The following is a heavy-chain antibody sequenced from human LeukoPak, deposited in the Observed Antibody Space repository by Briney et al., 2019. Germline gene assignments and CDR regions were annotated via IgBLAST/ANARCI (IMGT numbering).Heavy chain of an antibody. V-gene: IGHV4-59*03. J-gene: IGHJ4*02. CDR1: GGSISSYY. CDR3: ARNGPHYYDKSGYLDS. CDR2: IDYSRDT. Sequence: SETLSLTCTVSGGSISSYYWSWIRQPPGKGLEWIGNIDYSRDTNYNPSLRSRVTILVDKSRDQFSLKLNSVTAADTAVYYCARNGPHYYDKSGYLDSWGQGTLVTVSS. D-gene: IGHD3-22*01.